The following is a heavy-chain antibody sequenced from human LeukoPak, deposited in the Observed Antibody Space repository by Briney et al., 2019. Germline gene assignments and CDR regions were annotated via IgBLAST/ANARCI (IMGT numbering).Heavy chain of an antibody. CDR1: GFTFDNYG. J-gene: IGHJ4*02. Sequence: TGGSLRLSCAASGFTFDNYGMNWVRQAPGKGLEWVSGLNWSGGSTGYADSVKGRFTISRDNAKNSLYLQMNSLRADDTVLYYCARNWGSRGKDYWGQGTLVTVSS. CDR3: ARNWGSRGKDY. D-gene: IGHD7-27*01. V-gene: IGHV3-20*04. CDR2: LNWSGGST.